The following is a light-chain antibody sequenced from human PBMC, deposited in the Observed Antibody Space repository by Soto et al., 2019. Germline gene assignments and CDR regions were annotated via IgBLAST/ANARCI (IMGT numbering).Light chain of an antibody. CDR2: ANG. CDR3: QSYDISLGVHYV. J-gene: IGLJ1*01. CDR1: SSNIGAGHD. V-gene: IGLV1-40*01. Sequence: QSVLTQPPSVSGAPGQRVTISCTGSSSNIGAGHDVFWYQHLPGTAPKLLFYANGNRPSGVPDRFSASKSGTSASLAIAGLQTEDEADYYCQSYDISLGVHYVSGTGTKVTAL.